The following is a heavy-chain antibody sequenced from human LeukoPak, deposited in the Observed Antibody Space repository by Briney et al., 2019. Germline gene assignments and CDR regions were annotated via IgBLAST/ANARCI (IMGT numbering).Heavy chain of an antibody. Sequence: ASVKVSCKASGYTFTSYYMHWVRQAPGQGLEWMGIINPSGGSTSYAQKFQGRVTMTRDTSTSTVYMELSSLRSEDTAVHYCARGIYYDSSGYYRPTFGYWGQGTLVTVSS. CDR2: INPSGGST. CDR3: ARGIYYDSSGYYRPTFGY. J-gene: IGHJ4*02. CDR1: GYTFTSYY. D-gene: IGHD3-22*01. V-gene: IGHV1-46*01.